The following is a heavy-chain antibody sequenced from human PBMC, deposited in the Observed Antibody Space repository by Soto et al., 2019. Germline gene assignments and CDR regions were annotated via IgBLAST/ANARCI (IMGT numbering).Heavy chain of an antibody. D-gene: IGHD1-1*01. CDR1: GGSVSSSDSA. CDR3: ARHVHNQGFEYYFDS. V-gene: IGHV4-39*01. CDR2: VDYSGTI. J-gene: IGHJ4*02. Sequence: QLQLQESGPGLVKPSETLSLTCNASGGSVSSSDSAWGWIRQCPGKGVEWIGTVDYSGTIYYIQSLKSRITISIDTSKNHISLKMTSVTATDTAVYYCARHVHNQGFEYYFDSWGQGTLVTVSS.